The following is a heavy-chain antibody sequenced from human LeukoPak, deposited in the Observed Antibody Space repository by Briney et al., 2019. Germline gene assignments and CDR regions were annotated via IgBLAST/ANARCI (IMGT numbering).Heavy chain of an antibody. V-gene: IGHV3-7*01. Sequence: PGGSLRLSCAASGFTFSSYWMSWVRQAPGKGLEGVANINQDGSEKYYVDSVKGGFTISRDNAKNSLYLQMNSLRAEDTAVYYCARASASYSAYDDYWGQGTLVTVSS. CDR1: GFTFSSYW. J-gene: IGHJ4*02. CDR2: INQDGSEK. D-gene: IGHD5-12*01. CDR3: ARASASYSAYDDY.